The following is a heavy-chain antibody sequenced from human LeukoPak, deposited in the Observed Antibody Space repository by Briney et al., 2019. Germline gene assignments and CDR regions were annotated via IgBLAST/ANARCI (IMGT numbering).Heavy chain of an antibody. D-gene: IGHD6-6*01. V-gene: IGHV3-30*01. CDR2: ISYDGSNK. CDR3: ARGLEQLAYFDY. J-gene: IGHJ4*02. CDR1: GFTFSSYA. Sequence: PGRSLRLSCAASGFTFSSYAMHWVRQAPGKGLEWVAVISYDGSNKYYADSVKGRFTISRDNSKNTLYLQMNSLRAEDTAVYYYARGLEQLAYFDYWGQGTLVTVSS.